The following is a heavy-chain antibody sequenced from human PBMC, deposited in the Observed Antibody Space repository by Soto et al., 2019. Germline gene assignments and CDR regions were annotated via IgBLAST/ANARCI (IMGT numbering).Heavy chain of an antibody. CDR3: VTDRLRLAGRSPRNNDY. Sequence: GGSLRLSCAASGFTFSSYAMSWVRQAPGKGLEWVSAISGSGGSTYYADSVKGRFTISRDNSKNTLYLQMNSLRAEDTAVYYCVTDRLRLAGRSPRNNDYWGQGTVVTVPQ. D-gene: IGHD6-19*01. CDR2: ISGSGGST. V-gene: IGHV3-23*01. CDR1: GFTFSSYA. J-gene: IGHJ4*02.